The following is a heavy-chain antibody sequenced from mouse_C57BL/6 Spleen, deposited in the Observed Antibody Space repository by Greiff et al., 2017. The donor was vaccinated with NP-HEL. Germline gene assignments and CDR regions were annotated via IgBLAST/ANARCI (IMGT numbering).Heavy chain of an antibody. CDR2: IDPENGDT. J-gene: IGHJ4*01. CDR1: GFNIKDDY. Sequence: LKQSGAELVRPGASVKLSCTASGFNIKDDYMHWVKQRPEQGLEGIGWIDPENGDTEYASKFPGKATITADTSSNTAYLQLSSLTSEDTAVYYCTERGYSNYYAMDYWGQGTSVTVSS. D-gene: IGHD2-5*01. V-gene: IGHV14-4*01. CDR3: TERGYSNYYAMDY.